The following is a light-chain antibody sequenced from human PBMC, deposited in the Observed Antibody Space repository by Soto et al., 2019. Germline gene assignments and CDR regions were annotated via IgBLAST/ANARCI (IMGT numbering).Light chain of an antibody. V-gene: IGKV3-20*01. CDR1: QSVSSSY. Sequence: EIVLTQSPGTLSLSPGERATLSCRASQSVSSSYLAWYQQKPGQAPRPLIYGASSSATGIPDRFSGSGSGTDFTLTIIRLEPEDFAVYYCQHYDSPPYTFGQGTKQDIK. CDR2: GAS. J-gene: IGKJ2*01. CDR3: QHYDSPPYT.